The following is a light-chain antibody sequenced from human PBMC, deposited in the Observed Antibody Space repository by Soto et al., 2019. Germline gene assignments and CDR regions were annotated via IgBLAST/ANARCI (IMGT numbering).Light chain of an antibody. V-gene: IGKV1-9*01. Sequence: IQVTQSPSSLSASVGDRITITCRASQGMSSYLAWYQQNPGKAPKLLIYAAYTLQSVAPSRFSGSGSGTDFTLTISILQPEEVATYYWQQLNSYPTFGGGTKVEIK. CDR3: QQLNSYPT. CDR2: AAY. CDR1: QGMSSY. J-gene: IGKJ4*02.